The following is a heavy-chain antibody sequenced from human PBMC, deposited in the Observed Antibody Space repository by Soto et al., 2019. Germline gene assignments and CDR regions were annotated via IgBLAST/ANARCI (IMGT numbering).Heavy chain of an antibody. V-gene: IGHV4-59*01. CDR2: IYYSGST. J-gene: IGHJ5*02. D-gene: IGHD6-19*01. CDR3: ARERYSSGWHDWWFDP. Sequence: SETLSLTCTVSGDSSISYYWSWIRQPPGKGLEWIGYIYYSGSTNYNPSLKSRVTISVDTSKNQFSLKLSSVTAADTAVYYCARERYSSGWHDWWFDPWGQGTLVTVSS. CDR1: GDSSISYY.